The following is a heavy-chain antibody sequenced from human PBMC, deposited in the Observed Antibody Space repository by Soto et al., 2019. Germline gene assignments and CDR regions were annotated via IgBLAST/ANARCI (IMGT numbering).Heavy chain of an antibody. J-gene: IGHJ4*02. Sequence: GGSLRLSCSASGFTFSSYAMHWVRQAPGKGLEYVSAISSNGGSTYYADSVKGRFTISRDSSKNTLYLQMSSLRAEDTAVYYCVKAPNYYDSSGYYYEVPDYWGQGTLVTVPS. D-gene: IGHD3-22*01. V-gene: IGHV3-64D*06. CDR3: VKAPNYYDSSGYYYEVPDY. CDR1: GFTFSSYA. CDR2: ISSNGGST.